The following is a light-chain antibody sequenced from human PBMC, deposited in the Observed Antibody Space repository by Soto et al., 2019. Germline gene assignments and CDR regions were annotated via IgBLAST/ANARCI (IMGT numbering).Light chain of an antibody. CDR3: LLSYSGALVV. Sequence: QAVVTQEPSLTVSPGGTVTLTCGSSTGAVTSGHYPYWFQQKPGQAPRTLIYDTSNKHSWTPARFSGSLLGGKAALTLSGAQPEDAAEYYCLLSYSGALVVFGGGTKLTVL. CDR2: DTS. CDR1: TGAVTSGHY. J-gene: IGLJ2*01. V-gene: IGLV7-46*01.